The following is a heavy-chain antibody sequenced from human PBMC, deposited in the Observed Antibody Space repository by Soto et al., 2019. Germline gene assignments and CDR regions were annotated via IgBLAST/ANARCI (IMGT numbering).Heavy chain of an antibody. V-gene: IGHV3-23*01. CDR2: ISGSGDT. CDR1: GFTFSNYA. D-gene: IGHD3-10*01. J-gene: IGHJ4*02. CDR3: AKDRGFGVASATHDS. Sequence: VRSLRLSCAASGFTFSNYAMTCVRQAPGKGLEWVAGISGSGDTYYADSVKGRFTISRDNSKNTVYLQMNSLRAEDTAIYFCAKDRGFGVASATHDSWGQGTLVTVSS.